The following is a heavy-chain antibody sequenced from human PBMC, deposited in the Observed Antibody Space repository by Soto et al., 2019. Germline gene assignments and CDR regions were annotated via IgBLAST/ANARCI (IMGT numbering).Heavy chain of an antibody. V-gene: IGHV3-11*01. CDR3: ARSTCTNGVCYVVY. J-gene: IGHJ4*02. D-gene: IGHD2-8*01. Sequence: PGGSLRLSCAASGFTFSDYYMSWLRQAPGKGPEWISYISSSGSTIYYADSVKGRFTISRDNAKNSLYLQMNSLRAEDTAVYYCARSTCTNGVCYVVYWGQGTLVTVSS. CDR1: GFTFSDYY. CDR2: ISSSGSTI.